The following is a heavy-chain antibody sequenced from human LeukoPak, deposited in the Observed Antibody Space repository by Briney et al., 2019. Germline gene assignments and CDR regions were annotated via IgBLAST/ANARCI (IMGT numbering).Heavy chain of an antibody. J-gene: IGHJ4*02. CDR1: GGSFSGYY. CDR3: ARGLWFRELGY. CDR2: INHSGST. Sequence: SETLSLTCAVYGGSFSGYYWSWTRQPPGKGLEWIGEINHSGSTNYNPSLKSRVTISVDTSKNQFSLKLSSVTAADTAVYYCARGLWFRELGYWGQGTLVTVSS. V-gene: IGHV4-34*01. D-gene: IGHD3-10*01.